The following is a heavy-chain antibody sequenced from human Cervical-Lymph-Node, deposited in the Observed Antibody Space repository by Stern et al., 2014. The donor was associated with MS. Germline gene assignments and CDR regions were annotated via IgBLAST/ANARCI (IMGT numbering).Heavy chain of an antibody. V-gene: IGHV3-48*01. CDR3: VRYRSGDAFDV. CDR1: DITFSIHS. CDR2: ISGSGTT. D-gene: IGHD3-10*01. J-gene: IGHJ3*01. Sequence: EVQLVESGGGLVQPGGSLRLSCVASDITFSIHSMNWIRQAPGKGLEWVSYISGSGTTSYADSVKGRFTISRDNVKKSVSLQMNSLRVEDTAVYYCVRYRSGDAFDVWGQGTVVTVSS.